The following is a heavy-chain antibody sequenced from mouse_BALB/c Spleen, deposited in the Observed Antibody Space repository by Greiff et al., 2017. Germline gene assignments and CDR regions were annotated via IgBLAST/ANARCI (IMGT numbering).Heavy chain of an antibody. CDR1: GYTFTDYY. Sequence: VQLQQSGAELARPGASVKLSCKASGYTFTDYYINWVKQRTGQGLEWIGEIYPGSGNTYYNEKFKGKATLTADKSSSTAYMQLSSLTSEDSAVYFCARGGYYRYYYAMDDWGQGTSVTVSS. V-gene: IGHV1-77*01. D-gene: IGHD2-3*01. CDR3: ARGGYYRYYYAMDD. CDR2: IYPGSGNT. J-gene: IGHJ4*01.